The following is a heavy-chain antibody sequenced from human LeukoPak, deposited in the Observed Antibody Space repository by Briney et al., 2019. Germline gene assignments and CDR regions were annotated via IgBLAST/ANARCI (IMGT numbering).Heavy chain of an antibody. D-gene: IGHD2-15*01. V-gene: IGHV3-21*01. CDR1: GFTFSSYS. CDR2: ISSSSGYI. Sequence: GGSLRLSCAASGFTFSSYSMNWVRQAPGKGLEWVSSISSSSGYIYYADSVKGRFTISRDDAKKSMFLVMNSLRVEDTAVYFCARYSEVYYYVDVWGTGTTVTVSS. CDR3: ARYSEVYYYVDV. J-gene: IGHJ6*03.